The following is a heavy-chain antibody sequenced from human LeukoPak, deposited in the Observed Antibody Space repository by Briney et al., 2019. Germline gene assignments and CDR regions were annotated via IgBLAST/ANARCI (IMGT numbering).Heavy chain of an antibody. D-gene: IGHD6-13*01. J-gene: IGHJ4*02. CDR3: ARVEPLRKYSSSWYWVFDY. CDR2: IIPIFVTA. V-gene: IGHV1-69*13. CDR1: GGTFSSYA. Sequence: SVKVSCKASGGTFSSYAISWVRQAPGQGLEWMGGIIPIFVTANYEQKFQGRVTITADESTSTAYMELSSLRSEDTAVYYCARVEPLRKYSSSWYWVFDYWGQGTLVTVSS.